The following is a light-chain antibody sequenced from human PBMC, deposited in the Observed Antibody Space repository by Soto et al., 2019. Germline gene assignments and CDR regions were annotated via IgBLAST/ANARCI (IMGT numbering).Light chain of an antibody. CDR2: AAS. V-gene: IGKV1-39*01. J-gene: IGKJ4*01. Sequence: DIQMTQSPSSLSASVGDRVTITCRASQSISSYLNWYQQKPGKAPKLLIYAASNLQSGVPSRFSGSGSGTDFTLTISCLQPEDVATYYCQQSYSTLFTFGGGTKVEIK. CDR1: QSISSY. CDR3: QQSYSTLFT.